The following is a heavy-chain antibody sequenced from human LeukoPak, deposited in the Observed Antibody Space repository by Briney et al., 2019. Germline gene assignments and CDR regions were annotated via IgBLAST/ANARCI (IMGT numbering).Heavy chain of an antibody. D-gene: IGHD3-10*01. Sequence: GGSLRLSCAASGFTFSSYAMSWVHQAPGKGLGWVSAISGSGGSTYYADSVKGRFTISRDNSKNTLYLQMNSLRAEDTAVYYCATRPPSYGSGSSRYFDYWGQGTLVTVSS. CDR3: ATRPPSYGSGSSRYFDY. J-gene: IGHJ4*02. V-gene: IGHV3-23*01. CDR1: GFTFSSYA. CDR2: ISGSGGST.